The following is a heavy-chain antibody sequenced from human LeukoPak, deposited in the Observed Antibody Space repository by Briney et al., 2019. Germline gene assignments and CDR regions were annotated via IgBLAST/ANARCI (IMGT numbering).Heavy chain of an antibody. D-gene: IGHD1-26*01. J-gene: IGHJ4*02. CDR2: IYYSGST. CDR1: GGSISSYY. V-gene: IGHV4-59*08. CDR3: ALGGSQSPFDY. Sequence: SETLSLTCTVSGGSISSYYWSWIRQPPGKGLEWIGYIYYSGSTNDNPSLKSRVTISVDTSKNQFSLKLSSVTAADTAVYYCALGGSQSPFDYWGQGTLVTVSS.